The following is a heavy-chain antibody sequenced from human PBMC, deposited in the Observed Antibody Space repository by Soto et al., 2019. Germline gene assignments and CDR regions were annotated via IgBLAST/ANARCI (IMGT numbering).Heavy chain of an antibody. CDR2: IIPIFGTA. D-gene: IGHD4-17*01. CDR1: GGTFSGYA. CDR3: ARADYGDGTEGAFDF. J-gene: IGHJ3*01. V-gene: IGHV1-69*12. Sequence: QVQLVQSGAEVKKPGSSVKDSCKASGGTFSGYAISWVRQAPGQGLEWMGGIIPIFGTANYAQKFQGRVTITAVESTSTAYMELSSLRSEDTAVYYCARADYGDGTEGAFDFWGQGTMVTVSS.